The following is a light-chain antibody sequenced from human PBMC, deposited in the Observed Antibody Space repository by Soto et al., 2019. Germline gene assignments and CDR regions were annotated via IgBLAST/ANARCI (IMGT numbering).Light chain of an antibody. J-gene: IGLJ1*01. CDR1: SSDVGYYDF. V-gene: IGLV2-14*01. Sequence: QLVLTQPASVSGSPGQSITISCTGTSSDVGYYDFVAWYQQYPGKAPKVIIYEVTNRPSGVSNRFSGSKSGNTASLTISGLQAEDEADYYCSSYTSTSTPYVFGSGTKLTVL. CDR3: SSYTSTSTPYV. CDR2: EVT.